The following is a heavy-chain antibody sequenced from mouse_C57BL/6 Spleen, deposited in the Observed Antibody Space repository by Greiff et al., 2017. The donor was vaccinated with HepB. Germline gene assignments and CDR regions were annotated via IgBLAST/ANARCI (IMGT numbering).Heavy chain of an antibody. CDR2: IHPNSGST. Sequence: QVQLKQPGAELVKPGASVKLSCKASGYTFTSYWMHWVKQRPGQGLEWIGMIHPNSGSTNYNEKFKSKATLTVDKSSSTAYMQLSSLTSEDSAVYYCARAHYGYAMDYWGQGTSVTVSS. CDR3: ARAHYGYAMDY. D-gene: IGHD1-1*01. CDR1: GYTFTSYW. J-gene: IGHJ4*01. V-gene: IGHV1-64*01.